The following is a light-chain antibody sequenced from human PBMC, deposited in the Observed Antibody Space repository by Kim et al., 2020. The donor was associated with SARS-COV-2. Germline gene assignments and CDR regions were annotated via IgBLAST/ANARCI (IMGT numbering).Light chain of an antibody. Sequence: AAVGDRVTITCRSSQAIGNDFGWYQQNPGRAPKRLIYGASNLQSGVPSRFSGSGSETEFTLTINSLQPEDFATYFCLQHRTYPITFGQGTRLEIK. J-gene: IGKJ5*01. CDR2: GAS. V-gene: IGKV1-17*01. CDR1: QAIGND. CDR3: LQHRTYPIT.